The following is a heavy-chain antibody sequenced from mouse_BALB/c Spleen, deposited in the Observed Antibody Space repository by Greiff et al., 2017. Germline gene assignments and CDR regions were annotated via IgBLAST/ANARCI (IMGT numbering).Heavy chain of an antibody. CDR3: TSYDGFDY. CDR2: INPSNGGT. V-gene: IGHV1S81*02. CDR1: GYTFTSYY. J-gene: IGHJ2*02. D-gene: IGHD1-1*01. Sequence: VQLQQPGAELVKPGASVKLSCKASGYTFTSYYMYWVKQRPGQGLAWIGGINPSNGGTKFNEKFQSKATLTVDKSSSTAYMQLSSLTSEDSSVYYCTSYDGFDYGGQGTSLTVS.